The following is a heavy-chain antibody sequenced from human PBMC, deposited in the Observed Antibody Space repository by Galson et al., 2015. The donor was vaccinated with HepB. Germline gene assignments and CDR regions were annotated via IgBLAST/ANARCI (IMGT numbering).Heavy chain of an antibody. Sequence: SLRLSCAASGFTFSSYAMSWVRQAPGKGLEWVSAISGSGGSTYYADSVKGRFTISRDNSKNTLYLQMNSLRAEDTAVYYCAKDQENGDYGSDYWGQGTLVTVSS. V-gene: IGHV3-23*01. CDR2: ISGSGGST. CDR1: GFTFSSYA. J-gene: IGHJ4*02. CDR3: AKDQENGDYGSDY. D-gene: IGHD4-17*01.